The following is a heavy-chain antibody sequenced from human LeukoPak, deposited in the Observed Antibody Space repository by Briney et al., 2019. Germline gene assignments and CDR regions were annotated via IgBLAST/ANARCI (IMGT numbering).Heavy chain of an antibody. CDR3: ARLYSGCYHDAFDI. CDR1: PYSFTNYW. CDR2: IYPDDSDA. J-gene: IGHJ3*02. V-gene: IGHV5-51*01. Sequence: GESLKISCKGSPYSFTNYWLGWVRQVPGKGLEWMGIIYPDDSDARYSPSFQGQVTISADNSITTAYLQWSGLKASDTAMYYCARLYSGCYHDAFDIWGQGTMVTVSS. D-gene: IGHD1-26*01.